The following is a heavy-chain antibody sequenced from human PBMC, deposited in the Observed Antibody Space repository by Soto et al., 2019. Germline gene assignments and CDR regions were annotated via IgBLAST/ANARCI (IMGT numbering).Heavy chain of an antibody. CDR3: ARRYGYSFDY. Sequence: QVQLQESGPGLVKPSETLSLTCTVSGGSISSYYWSWIRQPPGKGLEWIGYIYYSGSTNYNPSLTRRATISVDTSKNQFSLNLSSMTAADTAVYYCARRYGYSFDYWGQGTLVTVSS. CDR1: GGSISSYY. V-gene: IGHV4-59*08. CDR2: IYYSGST. J-gene: IGHJ4*02. D-gene: IGHD1-1*01.